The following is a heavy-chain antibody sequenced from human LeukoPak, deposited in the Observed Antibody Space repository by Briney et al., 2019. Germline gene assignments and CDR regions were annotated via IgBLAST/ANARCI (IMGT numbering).Heavy chain of an antibody. V-gene: IGHV3-30*18. CDR1: GFTFSSYG. Sequence: GGSLRLSCAASGFTFSSYGMHWVRQAPGKGLEWVAVISYDGSNKYYADSVKGRFTISRDNSKNTLYLQMNSLRAEDTAVYYCANDGAWQGSSTYGMDVWGQGTTVTVSS. CDR3: ANDGAWQGSSTYGMDV. J-gene: IGHJ6*02. CDR2: ISYDGSNK. D-gene: IGHD6-6*01.